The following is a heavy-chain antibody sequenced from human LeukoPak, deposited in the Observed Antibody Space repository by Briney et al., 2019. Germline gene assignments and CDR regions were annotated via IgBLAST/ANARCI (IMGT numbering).Heavy chain of an antibody. CDR1: GYSFSMYW. CDR3: ATYYLTGGFDY. CDR2: IDPSDSEI. Sequence: GESLKISCQGLGYSFSMYWIGWVRHMPGKGLEWMGVIDPSDSEITYSPSFQGHVTISADKSISTAYLQWSSLKASDTAMYYCATYYLTGGFDYWGQGTLVTVSS. V-gene: IGHV5-51*01. D-gene: IGHD7-27*01. J-gene: IGHJ4*02.